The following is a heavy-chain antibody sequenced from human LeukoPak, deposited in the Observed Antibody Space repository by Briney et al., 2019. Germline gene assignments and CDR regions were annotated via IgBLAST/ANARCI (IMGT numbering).Heavy chain of an antibody. CDR2: IRYDGSNK. Sequence: PGGSLRLSCAASGFTFSSYGMHWLRQAPGKGLEGVAFIRYDGSNKYYADSVKGRFTISRDNYKNTLYLQMNSLRAEDTAVYYCANDGYLEAAAGTYDFDYWGQGTLVTVFS. J-gene: IGHJ4*02. CDR3: ANDGYLEAAAGTYDFDY. D-gene: IGHD6-13*01. CDR1: GFTFSSYG. V-gene: IGHV3-30*02.